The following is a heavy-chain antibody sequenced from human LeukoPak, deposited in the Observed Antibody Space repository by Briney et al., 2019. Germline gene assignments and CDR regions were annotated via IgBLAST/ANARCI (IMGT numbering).Heavy chain of an antibody. CDR3: ARDEGGILTGYYLGGD. D-gene: IGHD3-9*01. Sequence: GASVKVSCKASGYTFTSYYMHWVRQAPGQGLEWMGIINPNGGSTGYAQKFQGRVTVTRDTSTTTVYMELSSLRSEDTAVYYCARDEGGILTGYYLGGDWGQGTLVTVSS. CDR2: INPNGGST. J-gene: IGHJ4*02. V-gene: IGHV1-46*01. CDR1: GYTFTSYY.